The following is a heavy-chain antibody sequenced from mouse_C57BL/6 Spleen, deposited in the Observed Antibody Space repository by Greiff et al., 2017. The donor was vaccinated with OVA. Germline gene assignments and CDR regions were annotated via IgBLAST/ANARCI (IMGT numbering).Heavy chain of an antibody. V-gene: IGHV1-22*01. CDR1: GYTFTDYN. D-gene: IGHD1-1*01. J-gene: IGHJ3*01. CDR2: INPNNGGT. Sequence: EVKLQESGPELVKPGASVKMSCKASGYTFTDYNMHWVKQSHGKSLEWIGYINPNNGGTSYNQKFKGKATLTVTKSSSTAYMELRSLTSEDSAVYYCAREGTNYGSRRFAYWGQGTLVTVSA. CDR3: AREGTNYGSRRFAY.